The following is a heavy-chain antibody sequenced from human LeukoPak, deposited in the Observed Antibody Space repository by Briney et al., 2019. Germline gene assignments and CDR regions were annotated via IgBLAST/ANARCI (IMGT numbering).Heavy chain of an antibody. CDR1: GGSISSYY. V-gene: IGHV4-59*01. CDR2: IYYSGST. D-gene: IGHD6-19*01. J-gene: IGHJ1*01. Sequence: SETLSLTCTVSGGSISSYYWSWIRQPPGKGLEWIGYIYYSGSTNYNPSLKSRVTISVDTSKNQFSLKLSSVTAADTDVYYCARGYSSGYGGPFEYFQHWGQGTLVTVSS. CDR3: ARGYSSGYGGPFEYFQH.